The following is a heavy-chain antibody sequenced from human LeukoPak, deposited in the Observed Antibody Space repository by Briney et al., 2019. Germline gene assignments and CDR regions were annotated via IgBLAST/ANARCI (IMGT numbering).Heavy chain of an antibody. CDR2: IRFDGSNK. CDR3: AKVKEDSSSLYGFFDY. Sequence: GGSLRLSCAASGFTFSSYGMHWVRQAPGKGLEWVAFIRFDGSNKYYADSVKGRFTISRDNSKNTLYLQMNSLRVEDTAVYYCAKVKEDSSSLYGFFDYWGQGTLVNGFS. CDR1: GFTFSSYG. J-gene: IGHJ4*02. D-gene: IGHD6-13*01. V-gene: IGHV3-30*02.